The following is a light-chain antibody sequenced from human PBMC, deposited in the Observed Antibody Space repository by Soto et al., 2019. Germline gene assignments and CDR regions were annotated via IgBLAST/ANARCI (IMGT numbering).Light chain of an antibody. CDR2: DAS. Sequence: EIVLTQSPATLSLSPGERATLSCRASQSVSSYLAWYQQKPGQAPRLLIYDASNRATGIPARFSGSGSGTDFTLTISSLEPEDFAVYYCQQRSRWTFGQGTKVESK. CDR1: QSVSSY. J-gene: IGKJ1*01. CDR3: QQRSRWT. V-gene: IGKV3-11*01.